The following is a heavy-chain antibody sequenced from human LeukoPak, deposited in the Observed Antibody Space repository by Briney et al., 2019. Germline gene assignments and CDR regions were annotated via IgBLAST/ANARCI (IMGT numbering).Heavy chain of an antibody. Sequence: TSETLSLTCAVYGGSFSGYYWSWIRQPPGKGLEWIGEINHSGSTNYNPSLKSRVTISVDTSKNQFSLKLSSVTAADTAVYYCARVRVYDILTGFDPWGQGTLVTVSS. D-gene: IGHD3-9*01. CDR2: INHSGST. V-gene: IGHV4-34*01. J-gene: IGHJ5*02. CDR3: ARVRVYDILTGFDP. CDR1: GGSFSGYY.